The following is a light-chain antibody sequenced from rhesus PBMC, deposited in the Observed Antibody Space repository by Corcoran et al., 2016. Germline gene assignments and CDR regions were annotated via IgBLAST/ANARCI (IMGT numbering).Light chain of an antibody. V-gene: IGKV1-28*03. CDR3: LQHNSYPWT. J-gene: IGKJ1*01. CDR1: QGISSY. CDR2: DAS. Sequence: DIQMTQSPSSLSASVGDTVTITCRASQGISSYLNWFQQKPGKAPKLLIYDASSLESGVPSRFSGIGSGTDFTLTISSLLPEDFAAYYCLQHNSYPWTFGQGTKVEIK.